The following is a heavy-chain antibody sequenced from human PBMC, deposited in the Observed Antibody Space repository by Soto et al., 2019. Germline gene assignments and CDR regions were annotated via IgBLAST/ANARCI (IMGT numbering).Heavy chain of an antibody. J-gene: IGHJ4*02. V-gene: IGHV4-59*01. Sequence: QVQLQESGPGLVKPSETLSLTCTVSGGSISSYYWSWIRQPPGKGLEWIGYIYYSGSTNYNPSLKXXVXIPXDPSKNQFSLTLSSVTAADTAVYYGAREGQTYFDYWGQGTLVTVSS. CDR1: GGSISSYY. CDR3: AREGQTYFDY. CDR2: IYYSGST.